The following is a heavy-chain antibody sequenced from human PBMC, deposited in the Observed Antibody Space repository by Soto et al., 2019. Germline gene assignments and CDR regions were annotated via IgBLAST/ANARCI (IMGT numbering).Heavy chain of an antibody. Sequence: SGPTLVNPTQTLTLTCTFSGFSLSTSGMCVSWIRQPPGKALEWLALIDWDDDKYYSTSLKTRLTISKDTSKNQVVLTMTNMDPVDTATYYCARGDHDYGDYKWDDWAQGTLVTVSS. CDR2: IDWDDDK. D-gene: IGHD4-17*01. CDR3: ARGDHDYGDYKWDD. CDR1: GFSLSTSGMC. J-gene: IGHJ4*02. V-gene: IGHV2-70*01.